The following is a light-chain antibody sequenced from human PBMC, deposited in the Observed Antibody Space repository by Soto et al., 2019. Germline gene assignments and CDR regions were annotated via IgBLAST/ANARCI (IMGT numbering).Light chain of an antibody. J-gene: IGKJ5*01. Sequence: FVMTQTPLSLSVAPGQPASISGKSIQSLLHITGETFLFWYLQKPGQSPQLLIYEVSTRVSGVPDRFSGSGSGTDFTLEISRVETDDVGIYYCMQSTQLPPTFGQGTRLEIK. V-gene: IGKV2D-29*02. CDR1: QSLLHITGETF. CDR3: MQSTQLPPT. CDR2: EVS.